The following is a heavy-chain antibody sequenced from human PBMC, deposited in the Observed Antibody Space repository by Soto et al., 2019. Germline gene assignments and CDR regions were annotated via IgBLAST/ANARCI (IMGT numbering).Heavy chain of an antibody. CDR2: IYSGDTT. CDR3: ARDLRTLYGMDV. CDR1: GFTVSSNY. V-gene: IGHV3-53*01. J-gene: IGHJ6*02. Sequence: EVQLVESGGGLIQPGGSLRLSCAASGFTVSSNYMSWVRQAPGKGLEWVSVIYSGDTTYYADSVKGRFTTSRANSKITLYLQMNSLRAEDRAVYYCARDLRTLYGMDVWGQGTTVTVSS.